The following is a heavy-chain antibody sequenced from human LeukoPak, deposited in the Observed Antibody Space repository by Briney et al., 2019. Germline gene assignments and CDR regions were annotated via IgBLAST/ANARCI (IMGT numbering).Heavy chain of an antibody. J-gene: IGHJ4*02. Sequence: GGSLGLSCAASGFTFSSYAMSWDRQAPGKGLEWVSSISGSGGSTYYADSVKGWFTISRDNSKNTLYLQMNSLRGEDTAVYYCAKDREGTIADYFDYWGQGTLVTVSS. V-gene: IGHV3-23*01. CDR2: ISGSGGST. D-gene: IGHD1-7*01. CDR1: GFTFSSYA. CDR3: AKDREGTIADYFDY.